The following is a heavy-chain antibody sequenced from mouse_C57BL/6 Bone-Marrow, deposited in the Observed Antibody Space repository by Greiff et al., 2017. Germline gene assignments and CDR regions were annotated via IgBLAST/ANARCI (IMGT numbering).Heavy chain of an antibody. D-gene: IGHD1-1*01. J-gene: IGHJ1*03. CDR2: IYPRDGST. CDR3: ARDYGSGYWYFDV. V-gene: IGHV1-85*01. Sequence: LLESGAELVKPGASVKLSCKASGYTFTSYDINWVKQRPGQGLEWIGWIYPRDGSTKYNEKFKGKATLTVDTSSSTAYMELHSLTSEDSAVYFCARDYGSGYWYFDVWGRGKRATVTA. CDR1: GYTFTSYD.